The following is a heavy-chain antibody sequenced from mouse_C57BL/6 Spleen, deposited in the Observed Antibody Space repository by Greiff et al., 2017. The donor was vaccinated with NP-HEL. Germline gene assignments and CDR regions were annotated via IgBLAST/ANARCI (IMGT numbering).Heavy chain of an antibody. CDR2: INYDGSST. CDR3: AREGTGSYAMDY. D-gene: IGHD4-1*01. V-gene: IGHV5-16*01. J-gene: IGHJ4*01. CDR1: GFTFSDYY. Sequence: EVKLVESEGGLVQPGSSMKLSCTASGFTFSDYYMAWVRQVPEKGLEWVANINYDGSSTYYLDSLKSRFIISRDNAKNILYLQMSSLKSEDTATYDCAREGTGSYAMDYWGQGTSVTVSS.